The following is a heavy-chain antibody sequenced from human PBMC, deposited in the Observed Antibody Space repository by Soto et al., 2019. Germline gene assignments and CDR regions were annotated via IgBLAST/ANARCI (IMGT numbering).Heavy chain of an antibody. V-gene: IGHV1-3*01. CDR3: ARTSGYYFYDY. J-gene: IGHJ4*02. CDR2: INAGNGNT. D-gene: IGHD3-3*01. Sequence: QVQLVQSGAEVKKPGASVKVSCKTSGYTFTSYAMHWVRQAPGQRLEWMGWINAGNGNTKYSQKFQGRVTITRETSASTAYMELSSLRSEDTAVYYCARTSGYYFYDYWGQGTLVTVSS. CDR1: GYTFTSYA.